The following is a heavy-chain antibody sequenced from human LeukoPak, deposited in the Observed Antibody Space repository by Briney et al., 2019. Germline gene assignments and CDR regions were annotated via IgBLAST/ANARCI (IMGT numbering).Heavy chain of an antibody. Sequence: PGGSLRLSCAASGFTFSSYGMHWVRQAPGKGLEWVAVIWYDGSNKYYADSVKGRFTISRDNSKNTLYLQMNSLRAEDTAVYYCASHRGYSYGYGDYWGQGTLVTVSS. CDR3: ASHRGYSYGYGDY. CDR2: IWYDGSNK. V-gene: IGHV3-30*19. CDR1: GFTFSSYG. D-gene: IGHD5-18*01. J-gene: IGHJ4*02.